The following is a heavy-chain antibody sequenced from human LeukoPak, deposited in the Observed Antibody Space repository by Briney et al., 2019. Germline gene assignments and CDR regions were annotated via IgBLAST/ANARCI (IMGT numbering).Heavy chain of an antibody. CDR1: GGSVSSGSYY. J-gene: IGHJ4*02. CDR2: IYYSGST. CDR3: TKILRFGELSPFAY. D-gene: IGHD3-10*01. Sequence: SETLSLTCTVSGGSVSSGSYYWSWIRQPPGKGLEWIGYIYYSGSTNYNPSLTIRVTISVDTSEYQFSMKLSSVTGADTAVYYCTKILRFGELSPFAYWGQGTLVTVSS. V-gene: IGHV4-61*01.